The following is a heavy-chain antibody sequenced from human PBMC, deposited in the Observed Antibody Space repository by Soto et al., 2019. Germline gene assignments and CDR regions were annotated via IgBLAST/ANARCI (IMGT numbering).Heavy chain of an antibody. Sequence: QVQLQESGPGLVKPSQTLSLTCTVSGGSISSGDYYWSWIRQPPGKGLEWIGYIYYSGSTYYNPSLKSRVTISVDTSKNQFSLKLSSVTAADTAVYYCARSQDYYDSSGYYYGHYFDYWGQGTLVIVSS. CDR1: GGSISSGDYY. D-gene: IGHD3-22*01. CDR2: IYYSGST. J-gene: IGHJ4*02. V-gene: IGHV4-30-4*01. CDR3: ARSQDYYDSSGYYYGHYFDY.